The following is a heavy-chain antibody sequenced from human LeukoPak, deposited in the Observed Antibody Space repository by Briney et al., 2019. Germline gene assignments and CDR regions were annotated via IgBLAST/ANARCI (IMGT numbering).Heavy chain of an antibody. CDR3: ARDRVRYDAFDI. Sequence: GGSLRLSCAASGFTFSSYSMNWVRQAPGKGLEWVSSISSSSSYIYYADSAKGRFTISRDNAKNSLYLQMNSLRAEDTAVYYCARDRVRYDAFDIWGQGTMVTVSS. CDR1: GFTFSSYS. D-gene: IGHD4-17*01. V-gene: IGHV3-21*01. J-gene: IGHJ3*02. CDR2: ISSSSSYI.